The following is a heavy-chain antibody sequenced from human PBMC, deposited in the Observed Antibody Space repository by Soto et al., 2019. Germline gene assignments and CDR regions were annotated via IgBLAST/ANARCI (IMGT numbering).Heavy chain of an antibody. V-gene: IGHV4-39*01. D-gene: IGHD1-1*01. CDR1: GGSISSSSYY. Sequence: QLQLQESGPGLVKPSETLSLTCTVSGGSISSSSYYWGWIRQPPGKGLEWIGSIYYSGSTYYNPSLKSRVTISVDTSKNQFSLKLSSVTAADTAVYYCARQYGWNDPSPIDYWGQGTLVTVSS. J-gene: IGHJ4*02. CDR3: ARQYGWNDPSPIDY. CDR2: IYYSGST.